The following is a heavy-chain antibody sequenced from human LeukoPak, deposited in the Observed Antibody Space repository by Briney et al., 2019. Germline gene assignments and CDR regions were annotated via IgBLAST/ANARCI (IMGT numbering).Heavy chain of an antibody. CDR3: ARPREYYGSGSYPLDY. Sequence: GGSLRLSCAASGFTFSDYNMNWVRQAPGKGLEWVSYITNGGSTIHHADSVKGRFTISRDNSKNTLYLQMNSLRAEDTAVYYCARPREYYGSGSYPLDYWGQGTLVTVSS. D-gene: IGHD3-10*01. CDR2: ITNGGSTI. J-gene: IGHJ4*02. V-gene: IGHV3-48*01. CDR1: GFTFSDYN.